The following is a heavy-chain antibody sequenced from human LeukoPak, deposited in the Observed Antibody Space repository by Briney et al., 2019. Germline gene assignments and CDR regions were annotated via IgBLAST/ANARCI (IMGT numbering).Heavy chain of an antibody. V-gene: IGHV4-4*07. CDR2: IYTSGST. CDR3: ARRAPAASGGGFDY. Sequence: KPSETLSLTCTVSGGSISSYYWSWIRQPAGKGLEWIGRIYTSGSTNYNPSLKSRVTMSVDTSKNQFSLKLNSVTAADSAVYFCARRAPAASGGGFDYWGQGTLVAVSS. J-gene: IGHJ4*02. D-gene: IGHD2-2*01. CDR1: GGSISSYY.